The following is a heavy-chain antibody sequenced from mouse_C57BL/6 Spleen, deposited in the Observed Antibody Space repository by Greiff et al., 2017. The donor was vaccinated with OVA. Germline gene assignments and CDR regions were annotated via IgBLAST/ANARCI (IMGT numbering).Heavy chain of an antibody. CDR1: GFTFSDYY. V-gene: IGHV5-12*01. CDR2: ISNGGGST. CDR3: ASPIYYGNSYYAMDY. J-gene: IGHJ4*01. Sequence: EVKLMESGGGLVQPGGSLKLSCAASGFTFSDYYMYWVRQTPEKRLEWVAYISNGGGSTYYPDTVKGRFTISRDNAKNTLYLQMSRLKSEDTAMYYCASPIYYGNSYYAMDYWGQGTSVTVSS. D-gene: IGHD2-1*01.